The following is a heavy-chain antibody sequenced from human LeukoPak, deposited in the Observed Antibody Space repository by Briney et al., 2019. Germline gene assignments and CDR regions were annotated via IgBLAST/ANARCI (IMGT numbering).Heavy chain of an antibody. V-gene: IGHV3-30*02. Sequence: GGSLRLSCAASGFTFSSYSMNWFRQAPGKGLEWVAFIRYDGSNKYYADSVKGRFTISRDNSKNTLYLQMNSLRAEDTAVYYCAKDQRGYSYGRLYYYYYMDVWGKGTTVTVSS. CDR1: GFTFSSYS. CDR2: IRYDGSNK. J-gene: IGHJ6*03. CDR3: AKDQRGYSYGRLYYYYYMDV. D-gene: IGHD5-18*01.